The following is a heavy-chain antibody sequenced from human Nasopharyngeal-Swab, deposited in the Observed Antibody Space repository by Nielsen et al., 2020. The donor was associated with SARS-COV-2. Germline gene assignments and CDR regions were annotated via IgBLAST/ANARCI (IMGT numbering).Heavy chain of an antibody. D-gene: IGHD6-13*01. V-gene: IGHV4-39*01. J-gene: IGHJ5*02. Sequence: RQAPGKGLEWIGSIYYGGSTYYNPSLKSRVTISVDTSKNQLSLNLSSVTAADTAVYYCARRPISAAVNWFDPWGQGTPVTVSS. CDR2: IYYGGST. CDR3: ARRPISAAVNWFDP.